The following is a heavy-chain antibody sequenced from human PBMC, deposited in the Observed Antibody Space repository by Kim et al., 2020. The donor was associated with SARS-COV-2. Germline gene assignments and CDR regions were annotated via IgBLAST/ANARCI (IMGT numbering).Heavy chain of an antibody. CDR2: ISYFGTDI. Sequence: GGSLRLSCAASGFTFTSHTLHWVRQAPGKGLEWLAVISYFGTDIYYADSVQGRFTISRDNSKNILYLQMRSLRPEDTAVYYCARVPGHYCSSFWDAWGQGTLVTVSS. CDR3: ARVPGHYCSSFWDA. V-gene: IGHV3-30*04. CDR1: GFTFTSHT. J-gene: IGHJ5*02. D-gene: IGHD4-17*01.